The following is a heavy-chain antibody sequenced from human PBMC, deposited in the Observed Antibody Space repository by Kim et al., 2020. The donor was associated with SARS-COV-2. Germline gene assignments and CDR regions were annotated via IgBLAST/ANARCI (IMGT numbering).Heavy chain of an antibody. V-gene: IGHV3-23*03. CDR2: MYSDDNTT. CDR1: GFTFSSFD. Sequence: GGSLRLSCVASGFTFSSFDMSWLRQAPGKGLEWVSVMYSDDNTTFYVGSVMGRFTVSRDSARDMLFLQMNNLRADDTAVYFCEKDDCSGYCDSWAQGTLV. CDR3: EKDDCSGYCDS. J-gene: IGHJ4*02. D-gene: IGHD2-15*01.